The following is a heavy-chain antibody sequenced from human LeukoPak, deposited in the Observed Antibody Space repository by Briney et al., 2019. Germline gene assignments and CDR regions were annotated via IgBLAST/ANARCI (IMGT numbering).Heavy chain of an antibody. J-gene: IGHJ3*02. D-gene: IGHD5-12*01. CDR1: GGSISSYY. Sequence: PSETLSLTCTVSGGSISSYYWSWIRQPPGKGLEWIGYIYYSGSTNYNPSLKSRVTISVDTSKNQFSLKLSSVTAADTAVYYCAASHGLDVATTSENAFDIWGQGTMVTVSS. CDR2: IYYSGST. CDR3: AASHGLDVATTSENAFDI. V-gene: IGHV4-59*01.